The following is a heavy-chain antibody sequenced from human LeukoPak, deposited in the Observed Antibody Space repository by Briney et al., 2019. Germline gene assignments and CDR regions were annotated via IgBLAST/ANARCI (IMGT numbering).Heavy chain of an antibody. V-gene: IGHV5-51*01. D-gene: IGHD1-26*01. CDR1: GYSFTSYW. CDR3: ARQWELLGDAFDI. J-gene: IGHJ3*02. Sequence: GESLKISCKGSGYSFTSYWIGWVRQMPGKGLEWMGIIYPGDSDTRYSPSFQGQVTISADKSISTAYLQWSSLKASDTAMYYCARQWELLGDAFDIWGQGTMVPVSS. CDR2: IYPGDSDT.